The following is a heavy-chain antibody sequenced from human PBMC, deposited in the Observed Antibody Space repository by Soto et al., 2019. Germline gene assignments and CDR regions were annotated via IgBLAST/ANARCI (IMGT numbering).Heavy chain of an antibody. D-gene: IGHD3-22*01. CDR3: AREDYYDSSGYLPVRYYFGMDV. V-gene: IGHV1-18*01. J-gene: IGHJ6*02. CDR1: GYTFTNSG. Sequence: ASVKVSCKASGYTFTNSGISWVRQAPGQGLEWMGWIGAYNGHTKYAQKLQGRVTMTTDTSTSTAYMELRSLKSDDTAVYYCAREDYYDSSGYLPVRYYFGMDVWGQGTTITVSS. CDR2: IGAYNGHT.